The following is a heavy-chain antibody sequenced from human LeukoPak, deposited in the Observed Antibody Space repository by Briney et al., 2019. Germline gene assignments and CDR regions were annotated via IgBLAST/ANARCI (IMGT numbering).Heavy chain of an antibody. V-gene: IGHV3-11*01. Sequence: GGSLRLSCAASDFAFSDYYMSWVRQAPGKGLEWVSYISSSGNSIYYADSVKGRFTISRDNAKNSLYLQMNSLGAEDTAVYYWAREMEGDYGSGTFFDLWGQGNMVTVSS. CDR3: AREMEGDYGSGTFFDL. CDR1: DFAFSDYY. CDR2: ISSSGNSI. J-gene: IGHJ4*02. D-gene: IGHD3-10*01.